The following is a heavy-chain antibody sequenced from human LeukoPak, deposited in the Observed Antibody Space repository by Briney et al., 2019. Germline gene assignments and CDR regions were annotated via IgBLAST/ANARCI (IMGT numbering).Heavy chain of an antibody. V-gene: IGHV3-13*01. CDR3: ARGSARVRGVPAMNAFDI. J-gene: IGHJ3*02. D-gene: IGHD3-10*01. Sequence: GTSLRLSCAASGFTFSSYDMHWVRQATGKGLEWVSAIGTAGDTYYPGSVKGRFTISRENAKNSLYLQMNSLRAGDTAVYYCARGSARVRGVPAMNAFDIWGQGTMVTVSS. CDR1: GFTFSSYD. CDR2: IGTAGDT.